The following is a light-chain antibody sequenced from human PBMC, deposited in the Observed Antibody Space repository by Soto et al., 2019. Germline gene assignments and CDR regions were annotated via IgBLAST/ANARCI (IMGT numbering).Light chain of an antibody. V-gene: IGLV2-11*01. CDR3: CSYAGSYNYV. CDR1: SSDVGGYNY. CDR2: DVT. Sequence: QSALTQPRSVSGSPGQSVTISCTGTSSDVGGYNYVSWYQHHPGKAPKLMIYDVTKRPSGVRDRFSASKSGNTASLTISGLQAEDEADYYCCSYAGSYNYVFGTGTK. J-gene: IGLJ1*01.